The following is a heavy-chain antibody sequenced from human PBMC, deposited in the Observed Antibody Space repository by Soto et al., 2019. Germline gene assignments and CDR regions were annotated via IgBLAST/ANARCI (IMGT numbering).Heavy chain of an antibody. J-gene: IGHJ3*02. D-gene: IGHD3-22*01. CDR1: GYTFTSYG. V-gene: IGHV1-18*01. Sequence: QVQLVQSGAEVTKPGASVKVSCKASGYTFTSYGISWVRQAPGQGLEWMGWISAYNGNTNYAQKLQGRVTMTTDTSRSRAYMELRSLGSDETAVYYCARELVPRPGCYYDSSGYYDAFDIWGQGTMVTVSS. CDR3: ARELVPRPGCYYDSSGYYDAFDI. CDR2: ISAYNGNT.